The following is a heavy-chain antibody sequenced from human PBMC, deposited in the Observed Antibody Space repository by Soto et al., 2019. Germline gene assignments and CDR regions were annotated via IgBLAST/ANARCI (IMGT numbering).Heavy chain of an antibody. J-gene: IGHJ6*02. D-gene: IGHD1-1*01. Sequence: PSETLSLTCAVYGCSFSGYYWSWIRQPPGKGLEWIGEINHSGSTNYNPSLKSRVTISVDTSKNQFSLKLSSVTAADTAVYYCAGLPDATRYYYYGMDVWGQGTTVTVSS. V-gene: IGHV4-34*01. CDR3: AGLPDATRYYYYGMDV. CDR2: INHSGST. CDR1: GCSFSGYY.